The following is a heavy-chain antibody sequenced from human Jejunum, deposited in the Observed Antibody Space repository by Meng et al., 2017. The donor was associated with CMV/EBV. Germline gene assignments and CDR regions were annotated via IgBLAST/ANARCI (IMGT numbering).Heavy chain of an antibody. V-gene: IGHV3-33*01. Sequence: SGFPVNSYGMHWVRQFPGKGLEWVAVLWYDGSRKYFADSVQGRFSISRDDSKNTVYLQMNSLRAEDTAVYYCARDNDGSSHYSQFDYWGQGTLVTVSS. D-gene: IGHD3-22*01. CDR2: LWYDGSRK. CDR3: ARDNDGSSHYSQFDY. CDR1: GFPVNSYG. J-gene: IGHJ4*02.